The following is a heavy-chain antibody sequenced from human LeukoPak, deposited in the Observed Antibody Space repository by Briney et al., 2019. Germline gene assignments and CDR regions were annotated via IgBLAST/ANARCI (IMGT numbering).Heavy chain of an antibody. CDR1: GGSISSSNW. J-gene: IGHJ4*02. CDR2: IYYSGST. V-gene: IGHV4-4*02. Sequence: PSETLSLTCAVSGGSISSSNWWSWVRQPPGKGLEWIGYIYYSGSTNYNPSLKSRVSISVDTSKNKFSLKLNSVTAADTAVYYCARHPYFYFDYWGQGTLVTVSS. CDR3: ARHPYFYFDY. D-gene: IGHD3-10*01.